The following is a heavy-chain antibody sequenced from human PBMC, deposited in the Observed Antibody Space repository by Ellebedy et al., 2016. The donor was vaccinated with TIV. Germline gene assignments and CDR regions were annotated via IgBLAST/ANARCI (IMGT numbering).Heavy chain of an antibody. CDR3: AREGVAAAAGKGSDY. CDR1: GGTFSSYA. J-gene: IGHJ4*02. D-gene: IGHD6-13*01. Sequence: SVKVSCXASGGTFSSYAISWVRQAPGQGLEWMGGIIPIFGTANYAQKFQGRVTITADESTSTAYMELSSLRSEDTAVYYCAREGVAAAAGKGSDYWGQGTLVTVSS. CDR2: IIPIFGTA. V-gene: IGHV1-69*13.